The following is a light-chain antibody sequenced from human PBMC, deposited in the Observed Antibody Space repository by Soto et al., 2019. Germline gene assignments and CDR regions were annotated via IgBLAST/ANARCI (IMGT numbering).Light chain of an antibody. Sequence: EIVLTQSPGTLYLSPGKRATLSCRASQNVSSSYLAWYQQKPGQAPRLLIYGASSRATGIPDRFSGSGSGTDFTLTISRLEPEDFAMYYCQQYGSPPKLTFGGGTKVEI. CDR3: QQYGSPPKLT. CDR1: QNVSSSY. V-gene: IGKV3-20*01. J-gene: IGKJ4*01. CDR2: GAS.